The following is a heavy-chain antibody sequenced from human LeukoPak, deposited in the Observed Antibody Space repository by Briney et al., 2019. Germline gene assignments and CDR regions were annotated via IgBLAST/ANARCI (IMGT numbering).Heavy chain of an antibody. V-gene: IGHV5-51*01. CDR3: ARQVYCDSNRCLSPFDY. J-gene: IGHJ4*02. CDR2: IYPGDSDT. D-gene: IGHD2/OR15-2a*01. CDR1: GYSFTSNW. Sequence: GESLKISCKGSGYSFTSNWIGWVRQMPGKGLEWMGIIYPGDSDTRYSPSFQGQVTISADKSISTAYLQWSSLKASDTAMYYCARQVYCDSNRCLSPFDYWGQGTLVTVSS.